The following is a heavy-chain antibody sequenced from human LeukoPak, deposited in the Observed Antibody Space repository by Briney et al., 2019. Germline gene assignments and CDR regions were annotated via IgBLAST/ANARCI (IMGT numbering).Heavy chain of an antibody. J-gene: IGHJ3*02. CDR3: STGSGHAFDI. CDR2: IDGSGVTS. D-gene: IGHD3-10*01. V-gene: IGHV3-23*01. CDR1: GYTYSSYT. Sequence: GGSLRLSCAASGYTYSSYTMLWVRQAPGKGLEWVSAIDGSGVTSFYGDSVKARFTISRDNAKNTLYVQMNSLRAEDTAVYYCSTGSGHAFDIWGRGTMVTVSS.